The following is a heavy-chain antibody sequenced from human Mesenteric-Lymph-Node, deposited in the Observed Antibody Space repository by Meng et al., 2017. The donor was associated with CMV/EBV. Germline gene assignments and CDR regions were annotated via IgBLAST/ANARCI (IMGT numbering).Heavy chain of an antibody. D-gene: IGHD5-12*01. CDR1: GGSSRSSNW. Sequence: TCAGSGGSSRSSNWGRWVRQPPGKGVEWSGEIYQRGSNNYNTSIKSRVTISVDKDKNQFSLKLSAVTAADTDGDYGARACRSGYEYDYWGQGTLVTVSS. V-gene: IGHV4-4*02. J-gene: IGHJ4*02. CDR2: IYQRGSN. CDR3: ARACRSGYEYDY.